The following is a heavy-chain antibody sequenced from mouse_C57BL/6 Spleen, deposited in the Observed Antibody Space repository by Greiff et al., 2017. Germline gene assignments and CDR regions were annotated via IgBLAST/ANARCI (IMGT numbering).Heavy chain of an antibody. Sequence: QVQLKQSGPELVKPGASVKISCKASGYAFSSSWMNWVKQRPGKGLEWIGRIYPGDGDTNYNGKFKGKATLTADKSSSTAYMQLSSLTSEDSAVYFCAATVVAPFDYWGQGTTLTVSS. CDR3: AATVVAPFDY. CDR1: GYAFSSSW. J-gene: IGHJ2*01. CDR2: IYPGDGDT. V-gene: IGHV1-82*01. D-gene: IGHD1-1*01.